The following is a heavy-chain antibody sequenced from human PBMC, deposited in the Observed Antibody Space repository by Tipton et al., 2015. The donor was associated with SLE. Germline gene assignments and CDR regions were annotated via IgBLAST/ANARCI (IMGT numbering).Heavy chain of an antibody. D-gene: IGHD3-10*01. CDR2: ISNGGGGRT. Sequence: SLRLSCAASGFTFTTYAMNWVRQAPGQGLEWVSTISNGGGGRTYYADSVKGRFTISRDNSKNTVYLQMNSLRAEDTAVYYCARRVGSYYGMDVWGQGTTVAVSS. J-gene: IGHJ6*02. CDR1: GFTFTTYA. V-gene: IGHV3-23*01. CDR3: ARRVGSYYGMDV.